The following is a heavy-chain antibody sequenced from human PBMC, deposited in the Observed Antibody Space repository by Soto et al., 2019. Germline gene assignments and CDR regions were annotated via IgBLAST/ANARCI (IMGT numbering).Heavy chain of an antibody. CDR2: ISYDGHNK. CDR1: GFTFSSYG. V-gene: IGHV3-30*18. CDR3: AKDQDYGDDGRGYFDW. J-gene: IGHJ4*02. Sequence: QVQLVESGGGVVQPGRSLRVSCEASGFTFSSYGMHWVRQAPGKGLEWVAVISYDGHNKDYADSVKGRFTISRDNSENTVYLQMDSLRAEDTALYFCAKDQDYGDDGRGYFDWWGQGTLVAVSS. D-gene: IGHD4-17*01.